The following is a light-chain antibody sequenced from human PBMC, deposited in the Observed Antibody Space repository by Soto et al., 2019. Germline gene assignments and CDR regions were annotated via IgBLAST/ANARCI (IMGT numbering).Light chain of an antibody. J-gene: IGLJ1*01. CDR2: NNN. V-gene: IGLV1-44*01. CDR1: SSNIGSNT. Sequence: QSVLTQPPSASGTPGQRVTISCSGSSSNIGSNTVNWYQQLPGTAPKLLIYNNNQRPSGVPDRSSGSKSGTSASLAISGLQSEDEADYYCAAWDDSLNGLVFGTGTKLTVL. CDR3: AAWDDSLNGLV.